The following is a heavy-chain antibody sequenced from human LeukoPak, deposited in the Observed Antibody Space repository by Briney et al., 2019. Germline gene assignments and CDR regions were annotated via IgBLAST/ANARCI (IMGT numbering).Heavy chain of an antibody. V-gene: IGHV1-2*06. Sequence: ASVKVSCKASGYTFTTHDINWVRQATGQGLEWMGRINPNSGDVNYAQKFQGRVTMTRDTSISTAYMELSRLRSDDTAVYYCARDRAEYGGNSLGYWGQGTLVTVSS. CDR3: ARDRAEYGGNSLGY. CDR1: GYTFTTHD. D-gene: IGHD4-23*01. J-gene: IGHJ4*02. CDR2: INPNSGDV.